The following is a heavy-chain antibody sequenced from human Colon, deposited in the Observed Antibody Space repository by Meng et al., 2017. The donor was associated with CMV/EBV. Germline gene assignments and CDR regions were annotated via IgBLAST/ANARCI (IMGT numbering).Heavy chain of an antibody. CDR3: ARGETAISWSTFDF. V-gene: IGHV3-74*01. CDR2: INSDGSAT. Sequence: VPLVESGGCFFQSGGSLRLSCTAAGFTFSSSFMHWVRQTPGMGLEWVSLINSDGSATNYADSVRGRFTISRDNAKNTLYLQMNSLRAEDTALYYCARGETAISWSTFDFWGQGTLVTVSS. J-gene: IGHJ4*02. D-gene: IGHD6-13*01. CDR1: GFTFSSSF.